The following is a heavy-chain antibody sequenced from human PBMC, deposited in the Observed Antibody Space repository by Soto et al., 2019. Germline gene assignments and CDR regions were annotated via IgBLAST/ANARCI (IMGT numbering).Heavy chain of an antibody. V-gene: IGHV4-31*03. CDR3: ATTAAAQTGGKNWFDP. Sequence: SETLSLTCTVSGGSISSGGYYWSWIRQHPGKGLEWIGYIYYSGSTYYNPSLKSRVTISVDTSKNQFSLKLSSVTAADTAVYYCATTAAAQTGGKNWFDPWGQGTLVTVS. J-gene: IGHJ5*02. D-gene: IGHD6-13*01. CDR2: IYYSGST. CDR1: GGSISSGGYY.